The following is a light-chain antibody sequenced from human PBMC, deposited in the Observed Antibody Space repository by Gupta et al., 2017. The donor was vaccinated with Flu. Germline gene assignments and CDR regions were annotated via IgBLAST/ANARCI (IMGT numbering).Light chain of an antibody. CDR1: SSDVGGYNY. CDR2: EVS. CDR3: SSYTSSSTVV. Sequence: QSALTQPASVSGSPGQSIPISCTGTSSDVGGYNYVSWYQQHPGKAPKLLIYEVSKRPSGVPNRFSGSKSGNTASLTISGLQAEDEADYYCSSYTSSSTVVFGGGTKLTVL. J-gene: IGLJ2*01. V-gene: IGLV2-14*01.